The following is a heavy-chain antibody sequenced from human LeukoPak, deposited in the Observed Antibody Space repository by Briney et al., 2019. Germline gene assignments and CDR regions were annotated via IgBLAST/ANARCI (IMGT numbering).Heavy chain of an antibody. CDR2: ISGSGGST. Sequence: GGSLRLSCAASGFTFDDYGMSWVRQAPGKGLEWVSAISGSGGSTYYADSVKGRFTISRDNSKNTLYLQMNSLRAEDTPVYYCAKEARGYSYGPLGGFDYWGQGTLVTVSS. J-gene: IGHJ4*02. CDR3: AKEARGYSYGPLGGFDY. CDR1: GFTFDDYG. V-gene: IGHV3-23*01. D-gene: IGHD5-18*01.